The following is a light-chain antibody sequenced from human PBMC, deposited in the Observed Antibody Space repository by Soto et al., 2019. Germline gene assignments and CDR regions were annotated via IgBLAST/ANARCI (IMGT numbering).Light chain of an antibody. V-gene: IGKV1-39*01. CDR3: QQSYITPQT. J-gene: IGKJ2*01. CDR2: AAS. CDR1: QSIRSF. Sequence: DIQMTQSPSSLSASVGDRVTITCRASQSIRSFLNWYQQKPGRAPKLLIYAASSLQSGVPSRFSGSGSGTDFTLTISSLQPEDFATYYCQQSYITPQTFGQGTKLEIK.